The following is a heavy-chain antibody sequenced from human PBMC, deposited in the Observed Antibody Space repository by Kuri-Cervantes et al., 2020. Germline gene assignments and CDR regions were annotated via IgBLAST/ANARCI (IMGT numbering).Heavy chain of an antibody. V-gene: IGHV1-2*04. J-gene: IGHJ4*02. D-gene: IGHD3-16*01. CDR2: INPNSGGT. Sequence: ASVKVSCKASGSTFTGFYLHWVRQAPGQGLEWVGRINPNSGGTCSPQKFQGWVTMTRDTSISTAYMELNRLRSDDTAVYYCARDSIVSGGAVPFDYWGQGTLVTVSS. CDR3: ARDSIVSGGAVPFDY. CDR1: GSTFTGFY.